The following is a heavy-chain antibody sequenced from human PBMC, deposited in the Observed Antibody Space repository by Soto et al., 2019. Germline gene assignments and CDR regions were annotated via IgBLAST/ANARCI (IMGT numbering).Heavy chain of an antibody. Sequence: SETLSLTCTVSGGSISSYYWSWIRQPPGKGLEWIGYIYYSGSTNYNPSLKSRVTISVDTSKNQFSLKLSSVTAADTAVYYCARASSMVRGVKLLHGFDPWGQGTLVTVSS. J-gene: IGHJ5*02. CDR3: ARASSMVRGVKLLHGFDP. D-gene: IGHD3-10*01. CDR1: GGSISSYY. V-gene: IGHV4-59*01. CDR2: IYYSGST.